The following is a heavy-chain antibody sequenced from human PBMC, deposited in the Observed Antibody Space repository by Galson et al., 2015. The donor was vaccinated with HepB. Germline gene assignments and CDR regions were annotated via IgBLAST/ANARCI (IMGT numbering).Heavy chain of an antibody. D-gene: IGHD5-24*01. V-gene: IGHV3-23*01. J-gene: IGHJ6*02. CDR3: AKAGVPSGERWIPTHSPRLYYGSDV. CDR1: GFSFSTYG. CDR2: MPGNDLRT. Sequence: GSLRLSCAASGFSFSTYGMSWVRQAPGKGLEWVSSMPGNDLRTYHADSVKDRFAISRENSENTLYLQMSDLRPEDTGVYYCAKAGVPSGERWIPTHSPRLYYGSDVWGQGTTVTVSS.